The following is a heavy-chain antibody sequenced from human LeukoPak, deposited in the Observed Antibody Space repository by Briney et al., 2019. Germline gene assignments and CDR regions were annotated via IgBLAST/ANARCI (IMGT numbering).Heavy chain of an antibody. CDR2: ISSTGSTT. CDR1: GFSFSGHW. D-gene: IGHD6-6*01. Sequence: GGSLRLSCTASGFSFSGHWMHWARQLPGKGLVWVSRISSTGSTTSYADSVKGRFTVSRDNAKNTLYLQVNNLRAEDTAVYYCARGPNSNWSGLDFWGQGTLLTVSS. J-gene: IGHJ4*02. CDR3: ARGPNSNWSGLDF. V-gene: IGHV3-74*01.